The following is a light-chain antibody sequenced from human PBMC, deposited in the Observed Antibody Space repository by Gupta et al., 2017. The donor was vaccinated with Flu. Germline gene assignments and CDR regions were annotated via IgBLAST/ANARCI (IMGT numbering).Light chain of an antibody. V-gene: IGLV3-21*02. CDR1: NIRRND. Sequence: SSDLTQTPSVSVAPGQTARITCGGANIRRNDVHWFQQKPGQVPVLVIDEDDDRASGIPERFAGSNAGNSANLTTSGVEAGEEAYYFWQVWDTISHHLVFGGGTKLTVL. CDR2: EDD. CDR3: QVWDTISHHLV. J-gene: IGLJ2*01.